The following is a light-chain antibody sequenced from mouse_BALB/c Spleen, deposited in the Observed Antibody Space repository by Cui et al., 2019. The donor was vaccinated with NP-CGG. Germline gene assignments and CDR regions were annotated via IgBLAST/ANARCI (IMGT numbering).Light chain of an antibody. V-gene: IGLV1*01. Sequence: QAVVTQESALTTSPGETVTLTCRSSTGAVTTSNYANWVQEKPDHLFTGRIGGINNRAPGVPARFSGSLIGDKAALTITGAQTEDEAIYFCALWYSNHWVFGGGTKLTVL. CDR3: ALWYSNHWV. CDR1: TGAVTTSNY. CDR2: GIN. J-gene: IGLJ1*01.